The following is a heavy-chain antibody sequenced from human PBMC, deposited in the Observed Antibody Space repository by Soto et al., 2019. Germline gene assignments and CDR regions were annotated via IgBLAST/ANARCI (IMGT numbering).Heavy chain of an antibody. Sequence: EVQLVESGGGLVQSGKSLRLSCAASGLTFDDYAMHWVRQAPGKDLEWVSGISWNSGSIGYADSVKGRFTISRDNAKNSLYLQMNSLRAGDTALSYCASGRGYAILTGYYPYFDYWGQGTLVTVSS. CDR3: ASGRGYAILTGYYPYFDY. CDR1: GLTFDDYA. J-gene: IGHJ4*02. D-gene: IGHD3-9*01. CDR2: ISWNSGSI. V-gene: IGHV3-9*01.